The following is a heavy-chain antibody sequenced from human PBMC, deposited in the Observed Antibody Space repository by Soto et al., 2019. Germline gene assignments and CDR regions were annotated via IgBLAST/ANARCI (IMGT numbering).Heavy chain of an antibody. Sequence: SETLSLTCTVSGGSISSGGYYWSWIRQHPGKGLEWIGYIYYSGSTYYNPSLKSRVTISVDTSKNQFSLKLSSVTAADTAVYYCARDRDSSSGYYYYGMDVWGQGTTVTVS. V-gene: IGHV4-31*03. CDR1: GGSISSGGYY. CDR2: IYYSGST. J-gene: IGHJ6*02. CDR3: ARDRDSSSGYYYYGMDV. D-gene: IGHD6-13*01.